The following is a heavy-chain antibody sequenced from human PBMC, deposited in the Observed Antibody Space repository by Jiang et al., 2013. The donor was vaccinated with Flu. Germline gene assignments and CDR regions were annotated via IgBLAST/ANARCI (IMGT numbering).Heavy chain of an antibody. CDR3: ARDNYYKMDV. CDR1: GFTFSDYY. V-gene: IGHV3-11*06. CDR2: ITGSSDRT. Sequence: VQLVESGGGLVKPGGSLRLSCAASGFTFSDYYMAWIRQAPGKGPEWVSYITGSSDRTNYADSVKGRFTISRDNDKRSLYLQMNTLSVEDTAVYYCARDNYYKMDVWG. J-gene: IGHJ6*03.